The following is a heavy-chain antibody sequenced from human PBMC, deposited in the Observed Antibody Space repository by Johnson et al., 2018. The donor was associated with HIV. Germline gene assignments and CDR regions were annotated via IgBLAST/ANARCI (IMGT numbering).Heavy chain of an antibody. J-gene: IGHJ3*02. CDR2: LYAGGPT. Sequence: EVQLVESGGGLMQPGGSLRLSCEASGLIVSDNYMNWVRQAPGKGLEWVSALYAGGPTYYADSVEGRFTISGDSSKNTVYLQMNSLGAEDKAMYYCARGTTVADGTCTFDIWGQGTMVTVSS. V-gene: IGHV3-53*01. D-gene: IGHD4-11*01. CDR3: ARGTTVADGTCTFDI. CDR1: GLIVSDNY.